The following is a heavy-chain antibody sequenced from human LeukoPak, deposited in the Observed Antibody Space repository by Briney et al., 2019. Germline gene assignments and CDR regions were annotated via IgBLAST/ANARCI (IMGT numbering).Heavy chain of an antibody. CDR2: IYYSGST. V-gene: IGHV4-39*01. Sequence: SETLSPTCTVSGGSISSSSYYWGWIRQPPGKGLEWIGSIYYSGSTYYNPSLKSRVTISVDTSKNQFSLKLSSVTAADTAVYYCARLSLNPPYYYYGMDVWGQGTTVTVSS. CDR3: ARLSLNPPYYYYGMDV. CDR1: GGSISSSSYY. J-gene: IGHJ6*02.